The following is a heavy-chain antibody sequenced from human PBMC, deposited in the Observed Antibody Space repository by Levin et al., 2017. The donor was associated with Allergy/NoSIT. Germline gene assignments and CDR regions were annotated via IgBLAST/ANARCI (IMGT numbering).Heavy chain of an antibody. V-gene: IGHV3-30*04. CDR2: ISWDGNVK. CDR1: GFHFSSHE. CDR3: ARDLSGTYCPDY. J-gene: IGHJ4*02. Sequence: GGSLRLSCAASGFHFSSHEMHWVRQAPGKGLEWLAFISWDGNVKSATDSVRGRFTISRDNSENKVYLQMNSLRPEDTAVYYCARDLSGTYCPDYWGQGTLVIVSS. D-gene: IGHD3-10*01.